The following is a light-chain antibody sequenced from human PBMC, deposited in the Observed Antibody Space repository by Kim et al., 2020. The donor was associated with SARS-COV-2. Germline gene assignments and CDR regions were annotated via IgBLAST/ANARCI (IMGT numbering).Light chain of an antibody. CDR1: SSDVGGYNY. J-gene: IGLJ1*01. Sequence: QSALTQPASVSGSPGQSITISCTGTSSDVGGYNYVSWYQQHPGKAPKHMIYDVSKRPSGVSNRFSGSKSDNTASLTISELQAEDEADYYCSSYTSSSNYVFGTGTKVTVL. V-gene: IGLV2-14*01. CDR3: SSYTSSSNYV. CDR2: DVS.